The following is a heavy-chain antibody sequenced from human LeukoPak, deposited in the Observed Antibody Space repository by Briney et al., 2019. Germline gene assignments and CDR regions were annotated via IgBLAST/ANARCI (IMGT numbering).Heavy chain of an antibody. CDR1: GYTFTSYA. J-gene: IGHJ4*02. D-gene: IGHD3-3*01. CDR2: IIPILGIA. Sequence: SVKVSCKASGYTFTSYAISWVRQAPGQGLEWMGRIIPILGIANYAQKFQGRVTITADKSTSTAYMELSSLRSEDTAVYYCARDHLTIFGVVNFGTDYWGQGTLVTVSS. V-gene: IGHV1-69*04. CDR3: ARDHLTIFGVVNFGTDY.